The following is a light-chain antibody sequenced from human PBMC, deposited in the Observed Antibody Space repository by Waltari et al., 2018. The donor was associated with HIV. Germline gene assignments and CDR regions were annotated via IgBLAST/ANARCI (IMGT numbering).Light chain of an antibody. V-gene: IGLV1-44*01. CDR3: AAWDDSLNAYV. CDR2: TDD. J-gene: IGLJ1*01. CDR1: SSHVGSTT. Sequence: QSVLIQPPSSSGSPGQRVTISCSGSSSHVGSTTVNWYQHLPGVAPKLLILTDDERPSGVPDRFSGSKAGTSDSLASSGLQSEDEGDYYCAAWDDSLNAYVFGTGTTVTVL.